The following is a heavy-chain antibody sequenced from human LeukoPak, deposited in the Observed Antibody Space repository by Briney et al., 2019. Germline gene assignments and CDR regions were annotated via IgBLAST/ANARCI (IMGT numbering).Heavy chain of an antibody. CDR2: IKEDGNEK. CDR3: ARVQLASLHY. Sequence: GGSLRLSCTASGFTFSTYWMSWVRQAPGKGLEWVANIKEDGNEKYYVDSVRGRFTISRDNAKNSLYLQMNSLRAEDTAVYYCARVQLASLHYWGQGTLVTVSS. CDR1: GFTFSTYW. J-gene: IGHJ4*02. V-gene: IGHV3-7*03. D-gene: IGHD6-13*01.